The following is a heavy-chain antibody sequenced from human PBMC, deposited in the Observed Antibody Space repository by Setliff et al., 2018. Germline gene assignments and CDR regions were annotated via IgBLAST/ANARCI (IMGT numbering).Heavy chain of an antibody. J-gene: IGHJ4*02. D-gene: IGHD3-10*01. CDR3: AKDRPQGVNGRSLDY. V-gene: IGHV3-23*01. CDR1: GLTFNSYA. Sequence: PGGSLRLSCAASGLTFNSYAMSWVRQAPGKGLEWVSSVSVSGDNTYYTDSVKGRFTISRDNSQNTLYLQMNSLRAEDTAVYYCAKDRPQGVNGRSLDYWGRGALVTVSS. CDR2: VSVSGDNT.